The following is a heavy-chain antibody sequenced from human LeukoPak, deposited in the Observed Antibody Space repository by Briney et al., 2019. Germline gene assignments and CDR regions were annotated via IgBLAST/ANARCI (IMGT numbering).Heavy chain of an antibody. J-gene: IGHJ4*02. CDR1: GYTFTGYY. CDR2: INPNSGGT. D-gene: IGHD6-13*01. V-gene: IGHV1-2*02. Sequence: ASVKVSCKASGYTFTGYYMHWVRQAPGQGLEWMGWINPNSGGTNYAQKFQGRVAMTRDTSISTTYMEVRRLRFDDTAIYYCAKDRPTVYSSSWLHFLDSWGQGTLVTVSS. CDR3: AKDRPTVYSSSWLHFLDS.